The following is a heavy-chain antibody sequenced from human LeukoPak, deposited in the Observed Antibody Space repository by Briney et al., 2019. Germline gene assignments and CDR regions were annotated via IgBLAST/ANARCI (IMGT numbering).Heavy chain of an antibody. CDR1: GGSISSYC. D-gene: IGHD6-13*01. J-gene: IGHJ6*02. V-gene: IGHV4-59*01. CDR3: ARVGGYSSRYYYYYYGIDL. Sequence: SESLSLTWTVSGGSISSYCWSWIRQPPGKGVEWSGYIYYSGSTNYNPSLKSRVTISVDTSKNQFSLKLSSVTAADTAVYYCARVGGYSSRYYYYYYGIDLWGQGTTVTVSS. CDR2: IYYSGST.